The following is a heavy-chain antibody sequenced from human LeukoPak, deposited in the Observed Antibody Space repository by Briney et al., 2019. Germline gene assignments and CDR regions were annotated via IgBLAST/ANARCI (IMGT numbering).Heavy chain of an antibody. V-gene: IGHV3-7*01. J-gene: IGHJ4*02. CDR1: GFTFSRYW. CDR3: ARDSFETDIDY. CDR2: IKEDGSEQ. Sequence: GGSLRLSCAASGFTFSRYWMSWVRQAPGKGLEGVANIKEDGSEQYYPDSVKGRFTISRDNVKNSLYLQINSLRAEDTAVYYCARDSFETDIDYWGQGTLVTVSS. D-gene: IGHD1-14*01.